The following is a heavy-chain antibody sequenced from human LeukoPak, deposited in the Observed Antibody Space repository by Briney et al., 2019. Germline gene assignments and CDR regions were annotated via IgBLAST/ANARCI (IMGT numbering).Heavy chain of an antibody. J-gene: IGHJ4*02. CDR3: ARAVDVADY. Sequence: GVSLRLFCAASGFTFSSYAVGWVRQARGEGMDWVSAYGGRGGSTYYADPVQGRFTISRDNSKNTMYLQMNSLRAEGTPVYYCARAVDVADYWGQGTLVAVSS. D-gene: IGHD3-16*01. CDR2: YGGRGGST. V-gene: IGHV3-23*01. CDR1: GFTFSSYA.